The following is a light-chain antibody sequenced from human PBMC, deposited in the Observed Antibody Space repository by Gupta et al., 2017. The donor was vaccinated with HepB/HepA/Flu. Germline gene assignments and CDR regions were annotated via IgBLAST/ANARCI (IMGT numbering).Light chain of an antibody. V-gene: IGKV3-20*01. CDR1: QTVSSTY. Sequence: EIVLTQSPGTLSLPPGEIATLSCRTSQTVSSTYLAWYQQKPGQAPRLLIYAASNRATGIPDRFSGSGSGTDFTLTISRLEPEDFAVYYSHHEGSSSWTFGQGTEVEIK. J-gene: IGKJ1*01. CDR2: AAS. CDR3: HHEGSSSWT.